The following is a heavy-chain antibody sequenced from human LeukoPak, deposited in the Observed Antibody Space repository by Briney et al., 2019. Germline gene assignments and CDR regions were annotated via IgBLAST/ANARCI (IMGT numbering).Heavy chain of an antibody. CDR3: ARGLSSSDY. Sequence: ASVKVSCKASGYSFTTYDINWVRQAPGQGLEWMGWMNPNSGKTNFAQKFQGRVTMTRTTSISTAYMEVSSLRSEDTAVCYCARGLSSSDYWDQATLLTVSS. CDR2: MNPNSGKT. D-gene: IGHD3-10*01. CDR1: GYSFTTYD. V-gene: IGHV1-8*01. J-gene: IGHJ4*02.